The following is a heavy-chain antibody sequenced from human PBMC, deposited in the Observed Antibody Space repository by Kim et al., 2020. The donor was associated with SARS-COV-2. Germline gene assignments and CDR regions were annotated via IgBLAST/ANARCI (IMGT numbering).Heavy chain of an antibody. CDR2: IYYSGNT. V-gene: IGHV4-39*07. CDR3: ARLVITMARGADS. D-gene: IGHD3-10*01. Sequence: SETLSLTCTVSGGSISNFSYYWGWIRQPPGKGLEWIGSIYYSGNTYYNPSLKRRVAISVDTSKNQFSLRLSSVTAADTAFYYCARLVITMARGADSWGQGTLVTVSS. J-gene: IGHJ4*02. CDR1: GGSISNFSYY.